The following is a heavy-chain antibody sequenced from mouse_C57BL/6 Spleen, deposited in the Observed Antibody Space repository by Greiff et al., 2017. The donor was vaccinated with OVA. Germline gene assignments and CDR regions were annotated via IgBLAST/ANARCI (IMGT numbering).Heavy chain of an antibody. CDR2: IYPSDSET. D-gene: IGHD2-4*01. CDR3: ARRRNYDYGWFAY. J-gene: IGHJ3*01. V-gene: IGHV1-61*01. Sequence: VQLQQPGAELVRPGSSVKLSCKASGYTFTSYWMDWVKQRPGQGLEWIGNIYPSDSETHYNQKFKDKATLTVDKSSSTAYMQLSSLTSEDSAVYYCARRRNYDYGWFAYWGQGTLVTVSA. CDR1: GYTFTSYW.